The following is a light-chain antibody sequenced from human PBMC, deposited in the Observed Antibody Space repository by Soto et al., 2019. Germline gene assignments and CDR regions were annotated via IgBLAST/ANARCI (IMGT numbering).Light chain of an antibody. V-gene: IGKV3-20*01. CDR2: GAS. CDR1: QSIISSY. J-gene: IGKJ2*01. CDR3: QQYAGSPPYT. Sequence: EIVLTQSPGTLSLSPGERATLSCRASQSIISSYLAWYQQKPGQAPRLLIYGASSRATGIPDRFSGSGSGTAFTLTISRLEPEDFAVYYCQQYAGSPPYTFGQGTKLEIK.